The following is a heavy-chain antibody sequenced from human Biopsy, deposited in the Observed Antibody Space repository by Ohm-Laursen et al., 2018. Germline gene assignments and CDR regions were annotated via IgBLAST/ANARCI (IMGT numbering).Heavy chain of an antibody. CDR3: VRGYSRRVSIFEASIYWFDT. V-gene: IGHV1-8*01. D-gene: IGHD6-6*01. J-gene: IGHJ5*02. CDR1: GYSFSTYD. CDR2: MIPSRGTT. Sequence: ASVKVSCKASGYSFSTYDVNWVRQARGQGLEWMGWMIPSRGTTGYAQRFQGRVTLTMNTSISTAYMELSGLRSEDTAVYFCVRGYSRRVSIFEASIYWFDTWGQGTLVTVSS.